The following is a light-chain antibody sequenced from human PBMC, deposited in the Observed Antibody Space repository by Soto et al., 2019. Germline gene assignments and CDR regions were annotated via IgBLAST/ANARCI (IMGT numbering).Light chain of an antibody. Sequence: QSALTQPASVSGSPGQSVTISCTGTSSDLALDNYVSWYQQQPGKAPKLMIHQVTNRPSGGSDRFSVSGYVNTASLTISVLQADSEANYFCSSYTASSNYVFGTGTKVTVL. CDR3: SSYTASSNYV. V-gene: IGLV2-14*01. CDR1: SSDLALDNY. J-gene: IGLJ1*01. CDR2: QVT.